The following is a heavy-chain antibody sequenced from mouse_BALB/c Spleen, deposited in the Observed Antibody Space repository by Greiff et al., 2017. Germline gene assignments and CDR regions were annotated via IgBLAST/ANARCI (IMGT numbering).Heavy chain of an antibody. CDR1: GFTFSSYA. D-gene: IGHD1-1*01. V-gene: IGHV5-9-4*01. J-gene: IGHJ4*01. Sequence: EVKLVESGGGLVKPGGSLKLSCAASGFTFSSYAMSWVRQSPEKRLEWVAEISSGGSYTYYPDTVTGRFTISRDNAKNTLYLEMSSLRSEDTAMYYCARDGYGSSYAMDYWGQGTSVTVAS. CDR2: ISSGGSYT. CDR3: ARDGYGSSYAMDY.